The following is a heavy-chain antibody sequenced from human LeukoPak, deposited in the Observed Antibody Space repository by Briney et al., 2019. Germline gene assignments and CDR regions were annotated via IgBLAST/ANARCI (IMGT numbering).Heavy chain of an antibody. J-gene: IGHJ4*02. CDR1: GFTFSSYA. V-gene: IGHV3-23*01. Sequence: GGSLRLSCAASGFTFSSYAMSWVRQAPGKGLEWVSAISGSGGSTYYADSVKGRFTISRDNSKNTLYLQMNSLRAEDTAVYYCAKASVLGDIVATIDFDYWGQGTLVTVSS. D-gene: IGHD5-12*01. CDR3: AKASVLGDIVATIDFDY. CDR2: ISGSGGST.